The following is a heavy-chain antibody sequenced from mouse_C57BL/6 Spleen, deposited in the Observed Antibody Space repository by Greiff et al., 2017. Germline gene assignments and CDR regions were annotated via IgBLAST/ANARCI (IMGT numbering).Heavy chain of an antibody. CDR3: ARSDYYDYEGAMDY. J-gene: IGHJ4*01. CDR1: GYTFTSYW. V-gene: IGHV1-64*01. CDR2: IHPNSGST. Sequence: QVQLQQPGAELVQPGASVKLSCKASGYTFTSYWMHWVKQRPGQGLEWIGMIHPNSGSTNYNEKFKSKATLTVDKSSSTAYMQLSSLTSEDSAVYYCARSDYYDYEGAMDYWGQGTSVTVSS. D-gene: IGHD2-4*01.